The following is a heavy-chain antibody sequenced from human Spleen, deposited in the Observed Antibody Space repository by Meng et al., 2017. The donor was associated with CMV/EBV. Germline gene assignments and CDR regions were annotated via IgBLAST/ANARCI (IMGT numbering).Heavy chain of an antibody. Sequence: GESLKISCAASGFSFSSYEMNWVRQAPGKGLEWVSYISSSGSTIYYADSAKGRFTISRDNAKNSLYLQMNSLRAEDTAVYYCARVLGAYDFWSGYSSYGMDVWGQGTTVTVSS. V-gene: IGHV3-48*03. D-gene: IGHD3-3*01. CDR1: GFSFSSYE. CDR3: ARVLGAYDFWSGYSSYGMDV. J-gene: IGHJ6*02. CDR2: ISSSGSTI.